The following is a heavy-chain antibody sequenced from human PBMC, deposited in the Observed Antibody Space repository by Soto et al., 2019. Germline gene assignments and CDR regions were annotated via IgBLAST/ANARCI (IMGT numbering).Heavy chain of an antibody. J-gene: IGHJ6*02. D-gene: IGHD2-2*01. V-gene: IGHV4-4*02. CDR2: IYHSGST. CDR1: GGSISSSNW. Sequence: SETLSLTCAVSGGSISSSNWWCWVRQPPGKGLEWIGEIYHSGSTNYNPSLKSRVTISVDKSKNQFSLKLSSLTAADTAVYYCARGDVVPAAIGYYYYYGMDFWGQGTTVTVSS. CDR3: ARGDVVPAAIGYYYYYGMDF.